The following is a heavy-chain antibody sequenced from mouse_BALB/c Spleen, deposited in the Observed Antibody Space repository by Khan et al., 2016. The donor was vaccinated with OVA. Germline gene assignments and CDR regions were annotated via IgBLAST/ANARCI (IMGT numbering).Heavy chain of an antibody. J-gene: IGHJ2*01. V-gene: IGHV1-7*01. Sequence: VQLVESGAELAKPGASVKMSRKASGYTFSNYWIHWVKQRPGQGLEWIGYINPSSGHTYYNQTFNDKATLTTDKSSSTAYMQLSSLTSEDSAVYYCARDRIDYWGQGTTLTVSS. CDR2: INPSSGHT. CDR1: GYTFSNYW. CDR3: ARDRIDY.